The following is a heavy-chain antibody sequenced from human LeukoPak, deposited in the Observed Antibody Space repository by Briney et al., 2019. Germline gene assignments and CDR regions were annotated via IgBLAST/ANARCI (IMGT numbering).Heavy chain of an antibody. Sequence: SETLSLTCTVSGGSISSYYWSWIRQPPGKGLEWIGYIYYSGSTNYNPSLKSRVTISVDTSKNQFSLKLSSVTAADTAVYYCAREAVYYGSGTYYQNVYYFDYWGQGTLVTVSS. J-gene: IGHJ4*02. CDR1: GGSISSYY. CDR2: IYYSGST. D-gene: IGHD3-10*01. V-gene: IGHV4-59*01. CDR3: AREAVYYGSGTYYQNVYYFDY.